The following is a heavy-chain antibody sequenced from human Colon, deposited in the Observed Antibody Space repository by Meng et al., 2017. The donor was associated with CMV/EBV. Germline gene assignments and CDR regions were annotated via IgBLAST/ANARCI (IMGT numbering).Heavy chain of an antibody. V-gene: IGHV3-7*01. CDR1: GFSLSDYW. CDR2: IKQDGSDK. J-gene: IGHJ6*02. D-gene: IGHD2-2*02. CDR3: ARGGCIGSNCYRNYYYYGMDV. Sequence: GGSLRLSCAVSGFSLSDYWRNWVRQAPGKGLEWVANIKQDGSDKYYVESVKGRFIVSRDNGKNSLYLEMNSLRAEDTGVYYCARGGCIGSNCYRNYYYYGMDVWGQGTTVTVSS.